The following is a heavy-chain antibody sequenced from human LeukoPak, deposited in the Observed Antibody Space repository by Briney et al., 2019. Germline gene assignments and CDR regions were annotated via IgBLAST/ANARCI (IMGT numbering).Heavy chain of an antibody. CDR3: AREDDDYYGSGSYPDH. Sequence: GGSLRLSCAASGFTFSSYSMNWVRQAPGKGLEWASSISSSSSYIYYADSVKGRFTISRDNAKNSLYLQMNSLRAEDTAVYYCAREDDDYYGSGSYPDHWGQGTLVTVSS. V-gene: IGHV3-21*01. CDR1: GFTFSSYS. CDR2: ISSSSSYI. D-gene: IGHD3-10*01. J-gene: IGHJ5*02.